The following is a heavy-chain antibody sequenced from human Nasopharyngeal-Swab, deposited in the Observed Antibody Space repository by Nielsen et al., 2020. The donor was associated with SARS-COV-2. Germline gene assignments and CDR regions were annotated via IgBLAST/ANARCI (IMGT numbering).Heavy chain of an antibody. D-gene: IGHD3-10*01. CDR1: GGSISSYY. CDR3: ARDPSTITMVRGVIPHGAFDI. Sequence: ESLKISCTVSGGSISSYYWSWIRQPPGKGLEWIGYIYYSGSTNYNPSLKSRVTISVDTSKNQFSLKLSSVTAADTVVYYCARDPSTITMVRGVIPHGAFDIWGQGTMVTVSS. V-gene: IGHV4-59*13. CDR2: IYYSGST. J-gene: IGHJ3*02.